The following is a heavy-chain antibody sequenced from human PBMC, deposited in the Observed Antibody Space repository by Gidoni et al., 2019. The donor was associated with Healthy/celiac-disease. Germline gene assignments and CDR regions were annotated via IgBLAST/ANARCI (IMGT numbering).Heavy chain of an antibody. CDR2: IYYSGST. Sequence: QLQLQESGPGMVKPSETLSLTCTVSGGSISSSSYYWGWIRQPPGKGLAWIGSIYYSGSTYYNPSLKSRVTISVDTSKNQFSLKLSSVTAADTAVYYCARDGVVPAAILGVLGYWGQGTLVTVSS. J-gene: IGHJ4*02. CDR3: ARDGVVPAAILGVLGY. V-gene: IGHV4-39*02. CDR1: GGSISSSSYY. D-gene: IGHD2-2*02.